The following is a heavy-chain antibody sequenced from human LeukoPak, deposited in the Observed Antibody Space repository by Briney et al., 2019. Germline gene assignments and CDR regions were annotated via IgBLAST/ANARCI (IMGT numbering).Heavy chain of an antibody. Sequence: PSETLSLTCTVSRGSISSYYWSWIRQPAGKGLEWIGRIYTSGSTNYNPSLKSRVTMSVDTSKNQFSLKLSSVTAADTAVYYCAREGRGLQLWLGTAWFDPWGQGTLVTVSS. CDR3: AREGRGLQLWLGTAWFDP. CDR2: IYTSGST. D-gene: IGHD5-18*01. CDR1: RGSISSYY. J-gene: IGHJ5*02. V-gene: IGHV4-4*07.